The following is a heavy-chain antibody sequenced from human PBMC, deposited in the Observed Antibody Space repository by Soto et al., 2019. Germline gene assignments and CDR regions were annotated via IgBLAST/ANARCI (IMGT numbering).Heavy chain of an antibody. J-gene: IGHJ4*02. V-gene: IGHV3-30-3*01. CDR3: TRGRSVIANDDFEY. D-gene: IGHD2-21*01. Sequence: QVQLVESGGGVVQPGTSLRLSCAASGFAISSYSMPWVRQAPGKGLEWVAAMSFDGNSKYFADSVKGRFMISRDTSKNTWSLEMESLGAEDSALYHCTRGRSVIANDDFEYWGQGTQVTVSS. CDR2: MSFDGNSK. CDR1: GFAISSYS.